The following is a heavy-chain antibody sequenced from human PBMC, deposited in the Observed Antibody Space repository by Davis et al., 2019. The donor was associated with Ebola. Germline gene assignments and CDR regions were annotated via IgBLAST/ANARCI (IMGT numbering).Heavy chain of an antibody. J-gene: IGHJ6*02. V-gene: IGHV1-8*01. CDR2: MNPNSGNT. CDR3: ARGPRYQLLYYYYGMDV. D-gene: IGHD2-2*01. Sequence: ASVKVSCKASGYTFTSYDINWVRQATGQGLEWVGWMNPNSGNTGYAQKFQGRVTMTRNTSISTAYMELSSLRSEDTAVYYCARGPRYQLLYYYYGMDVWGQGTTVTVSS. CDR1: GYTFTSYD.